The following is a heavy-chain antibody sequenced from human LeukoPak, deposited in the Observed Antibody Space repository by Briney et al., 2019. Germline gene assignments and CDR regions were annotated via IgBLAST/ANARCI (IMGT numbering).Heavy chain of an antibody. Sequence: GESLKISCKGSGYSFTSYWICWVRQMPGKGLEWMGIIYPGDSDTRYSRSFQGRFTISADKSISTAYLQWRSLKASDTAMYYCASAYSYGNDAFDIWGQGTMVTVSS. J-gene: IGHJ3*02. CDR1: GYSFTSYW. CDR2: IYPGDSDT. CDR3: ASAYSYGNDAFDI. V-gene: IGHV5-51*01. D-gene: IGHD5-18*01.